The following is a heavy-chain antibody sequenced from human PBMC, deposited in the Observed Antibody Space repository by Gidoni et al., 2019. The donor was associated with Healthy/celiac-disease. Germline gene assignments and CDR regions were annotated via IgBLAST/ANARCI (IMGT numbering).Heavy chain of an antibody. CDR2: IYHSGST. J-gene: IGHJ4*02. Sequence: QVQLQESGPGLVKPSETLSLTCAVSGYSISSGYYWGWIRQPPGKGLEWIGSIYHSGSTYYNPSLKSRVTISVDTSKNQFSLKLSSVTAADTAVYYCASETGDRAFDYWGQGTLVTVSS. D-gene: IGHD7-27*01. V-gene: IGHV4-38-2*01. CDR3: ASETGDRAFDY. CDR1: GYSISSGYY.